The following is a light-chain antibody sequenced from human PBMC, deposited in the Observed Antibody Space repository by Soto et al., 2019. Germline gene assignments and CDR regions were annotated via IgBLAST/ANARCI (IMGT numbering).Light chain of an antibody. CDR3: QQYNNWPRT. CDR1: QSVSSN. Sequence: EIVMTQSPATLSVSPGERATLSCRASQSVSSNLAWYQQKPGQAPRLLIYGASTRATGIPARFSGSGSGTEFTLTISSLRSEDFAVYYCQQYNNWPRTFGQGTQVEIK. V-gene: IGKV3-15*01. CDR2: GAS. J-gene: IGKJ1*01.